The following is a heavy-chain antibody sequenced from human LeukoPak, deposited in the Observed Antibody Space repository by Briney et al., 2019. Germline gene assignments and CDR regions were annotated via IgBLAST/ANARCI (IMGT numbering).Heavy chain of an antibody. CDR1: GFTFSNYA. CDR3: ARDGDDSSGYYGDY. D-gene: IGHD3-22*01. J-gene: IGHJ4*02. V-gene: IGHV3-23*01. Sequence: GGSLRLSCAASGFTFSNYAMSWVRQAPGKGLEWVSAISGSGGSTYYADSVKGRFTISRDNAKNSLYLQMNSLRAEDTAVYYCARDGDDSSGYYGDYWGQGTLVTVSS. CDR2: ISGSGGST.